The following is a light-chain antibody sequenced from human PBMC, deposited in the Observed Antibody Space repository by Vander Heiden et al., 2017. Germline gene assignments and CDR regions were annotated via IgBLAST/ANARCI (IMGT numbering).Light chain of an antibody. J-gene: IGLJ7*01. Sequence: NFMLTQPHSVSESPGKTVTISCTRSSGSIASNYVQWYQQRPGSSPTTVIYEDNQRPSGVPDRFSGSIDSSSNSASLTISGLKTEDESDYYCQSYDSSNSDAVFGGGTQLTVL. V-gene: IGLV6-57*01. CDR3: QSYDSSNSDAV. CDR2: EDN. CDR1: SGSIASNY.